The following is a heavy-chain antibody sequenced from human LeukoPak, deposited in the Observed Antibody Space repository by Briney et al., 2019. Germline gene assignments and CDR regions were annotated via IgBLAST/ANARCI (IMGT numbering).Heavy chain of an antibody. Sequence: GGSLRLSCAASGFTFSAYGMNWVRQAPGKGLEWVSAVSGSGSTTYYARSVKGRFTISRDNSKNTLYLQMNSLRAEDTAVYYCAREGRRGYSYGSYYFDYWGQGTLVTVSS. CDR2: VSGSGSTT. D-gene: IGHD5-18*01. J-gene: IGHJ4*02. CDR3: AREGRRGYSYGSYYFDY. CDR1: GFTFSAYG. V-gene: IGHV3-23*01.